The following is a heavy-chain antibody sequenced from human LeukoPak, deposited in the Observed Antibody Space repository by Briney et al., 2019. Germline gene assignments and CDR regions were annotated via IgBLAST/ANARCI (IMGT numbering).Heavy chain of an antibody. Sequence: GESLKISCKGSGYSFTNYWIGWMRQMPGKGLEWMGIIYPGSSDIRYNPSFQGQVTISADKSISTAYLQWSSLKASDTAIYYYARPPALSNSAWCWFDSWGQGTLVTVSS. V-gene: IGHV5-51*01. D-gene: IGHD2/OR15-2a*01. CDR1: GYSFTNYW. CDR3: ARPPALSNSAWCWFDS. J-gene: IGHJ5*01. CDR2: IYPGSSDI.